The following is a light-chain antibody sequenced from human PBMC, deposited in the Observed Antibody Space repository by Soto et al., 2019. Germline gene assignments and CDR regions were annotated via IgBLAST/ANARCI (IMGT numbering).Light chain of an antibody. Sequence: QSVLTQPASVSGSPGQSITISYTGTSSDVGGYNYVSWYQQHPGKAPKLMIYGVSNRPSGVSNRFSGSKSGNTASLTISGLQAEDEADYYCSSYTSSSTLDVVFGGGTKLTVL. V-gene: IGLV2-14*01. CDR3: SSYTSSSTLDVV. CDR1: SSDVGGYNY. J-gene: IGLJ2*01. CDR2: GVS.